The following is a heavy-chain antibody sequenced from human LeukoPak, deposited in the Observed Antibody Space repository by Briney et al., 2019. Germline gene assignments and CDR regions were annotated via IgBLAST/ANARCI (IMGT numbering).Heavy chain of an antibody. J-gene: IGHJ4*02. CDR3: ARVSVVGATFDY. D-gene: IGHD1-26*01. CDR1: GGSISSYY. CDR2: IYYSGST. Sequence: SSETLSLTCTVSGGSISSYYWSWIRQPPGKGLGWIGYIYYSGSTNYNPSLKSRVTISVDTSKNQFSLKLSSVTAADTAVYYCARVSVVGATFDYWGQGTLVTVSS. V-gene: IGHV4-59*01.